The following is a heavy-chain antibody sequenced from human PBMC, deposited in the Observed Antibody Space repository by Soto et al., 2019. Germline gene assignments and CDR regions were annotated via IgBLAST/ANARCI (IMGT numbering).Heavy chain of an antibody. V-gene: IGHV3-15*01. J-gene: IGHJ4*02. CDR2: IKSKSDGGTT. CDR1: GFTFSNAW. Sequence: GGSLRLSCAASGFTFSNAWMSWVRQAPGKGLEWVGRIKSKSDGGTTDYSAPVKGRFTISRDDSKNTLYLQMNSLKTEDTAVYYCNTPFHCSSSSCYVLDYWGLGTLVTVSS. D-gene: IGHD2-2*01. CDR3: NTPFHCSSSSCYVLDY.